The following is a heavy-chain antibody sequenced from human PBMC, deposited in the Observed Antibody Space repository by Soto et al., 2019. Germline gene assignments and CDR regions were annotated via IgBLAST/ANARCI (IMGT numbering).Heavy chain of an antibody. V-gene: IGHV4-59*01. Sequence: QVQLQESGPGLVKPSETLSLTCTVSGGSISSYYWSWIRQPPGKGLEWIGYIYYSGSTNYNPSLKSLVTISVDTSKKQFSLKRSSVTAADTAVYYCAGCSSTSCYSYWGQGTLVTVSS. J-gene: IGHJ4*02. CDR3: AGCSSTSCYSY. CDR2: IYYSGST. CDR1: GGSISSYY. D-gene: IGHD2-2*01.